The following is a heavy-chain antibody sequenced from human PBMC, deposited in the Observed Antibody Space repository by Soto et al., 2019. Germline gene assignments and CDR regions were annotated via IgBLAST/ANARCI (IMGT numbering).Heavy chain of an antibody. D-gene: IGHD1-1*01. CDR1: GFTFSSYG. J-gene: IGHJ6*02. CDR3: ASTTPYYYYGMDV. V-gene: IGHV3-33*01. Sequence: QVQLVESGGGVVQPGRSLRLSCAASGFTFSSYGMHWVRQAPGKGLEWVAVIWYDGSNKYYADSVKGRFTISRDNSKNTLYLQMNSLRAEDTAVYCCASTTPYYYYGMDVWGQGTTVTVSS. CDR2: IWYDGSNK.